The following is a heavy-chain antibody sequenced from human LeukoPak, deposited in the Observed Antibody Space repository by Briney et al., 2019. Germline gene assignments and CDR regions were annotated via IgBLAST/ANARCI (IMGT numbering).Heavy chain of an antibody. D-gene: IGHD3-3*01. J-gene: IGHJ5*02. Sequence: SETLSLTCTVSGDSLSSYSWSWIRQPPDKGLEWIAFIYPSGTTNYNPSLKRRVTISVDTSKNQFSLKLRSVTAADTAVYYCARGLRSGYYTGNWFDPWGQGTLVTVSS. CDR3: ARGLRSGYYTGNWFDP. V-gene: IGHV4-59*01. CDR1: GDSLSSYS. CDR2: IYPSGTT.